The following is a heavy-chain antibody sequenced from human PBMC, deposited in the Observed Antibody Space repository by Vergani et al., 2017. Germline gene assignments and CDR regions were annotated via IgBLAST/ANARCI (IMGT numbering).Heavy chain of an antibody. CDR2: IISSGGTI. CDR1: VCTFSDHY. CDR3: ARGWWELLSYY. Sequence: QVQLVETGGGLVKHGGSLRHYRAASVCTFSDHYMSWIRQAPGKGMSWVSYIISSGGTIYYADAVMARYTISRDNAKNSLYLQMNSLRAEDTALYYCARGWWELLSYYWGQGILVIVSA. D-gene: IGHD1-26*01. J-gene: IGHJ4*02. V-gene: IGHV3-11*04.